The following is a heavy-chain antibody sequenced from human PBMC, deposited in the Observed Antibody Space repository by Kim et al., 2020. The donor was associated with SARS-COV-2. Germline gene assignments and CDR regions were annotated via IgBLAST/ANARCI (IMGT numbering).Heavy chain of an antibody. CDR1: GFTFTSFW. J-gene: IGHJ4*02. Sequence: GGSLRLSCAASGFTFTSFWMSWVRQAPGKGQEWVANINQHGSETKYVDSVKGRFTISRDNAKDSVYLQMNNLRADDRAVYYCARDAWAQGWTDGFDYWGQGTLVTVSS. D-gene: IGHD1-26*01. CDR2: INQHGSET. CDR3: ARDAWAQGWTDGFDY. V-gene: IGHV3-7*01.